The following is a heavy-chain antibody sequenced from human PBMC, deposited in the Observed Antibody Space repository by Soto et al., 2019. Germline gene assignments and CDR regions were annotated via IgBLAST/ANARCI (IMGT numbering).Heavy chain of an antibody. J-gene: IGHJ6*02. D-gene: IGHD3-10*01. CDR3: ARVSGSYYYGMDV. CDR1: GGSISSSNC. CDR2: IYHSGST. Sequence: QVQLQESGPGLVKPSGTLSLTCAVSGGSISSSNCWSWVRQPPGKGLEWIGEIYHSGSTNYNPSLXXRXXISIDKSNNQFSLPLSSVTAADTAVYYCARVSGSYYYGMDVWGQGTTVTVSS. V-gene: IGHV4-4*02.